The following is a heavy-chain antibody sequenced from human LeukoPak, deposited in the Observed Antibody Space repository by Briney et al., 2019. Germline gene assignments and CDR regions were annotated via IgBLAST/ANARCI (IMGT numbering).Heavy chain of an antibody. CDR3: ARGAIAAGGPYYYGMDV. CDR2: INPSGGST. D-gene: IGHD6-13*01. J-gene: IGHJ6*02. V-gene: IGHV1-46*01. CDR1: GYSFTSYG. Sequence: ASVKVSYKASGYSFTSYGISWVRQAPGQGLEWMGIINPSGGSTSYAQKFQGRVTMTRDTSTSSVYMELSSLRSEDTAVYYCARGAIAAGGPYYYGMDVWGQGTTVTVAS.